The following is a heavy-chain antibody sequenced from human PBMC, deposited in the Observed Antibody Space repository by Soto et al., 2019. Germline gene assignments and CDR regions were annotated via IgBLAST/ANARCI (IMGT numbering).Heavy chain of an antibody. J-gene: IGHJ4*02. CDR2: IYWSGST. D-gene: IGHD2-8*02. V-gene: IGHV4-30-4*01. CDR1: GGSISSADHY. CDR3: ARDTGANYYVDN. Sequence: QVQLQESGPGLVKPSQTLSLTCTVSGGSISSADHYWTWIRQPPGKGLEWIGYIYWSGSTHYNPSLNSRLTISVDTSKSQFSLKLSSVTAADTAVYYCARDTGANYYVDNWGQGTLVTVSS.